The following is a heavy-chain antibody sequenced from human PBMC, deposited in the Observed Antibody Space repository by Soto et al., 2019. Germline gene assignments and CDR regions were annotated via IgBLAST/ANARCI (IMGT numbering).Heavy chain of an antibody. Sequence: QVQLVESGGGVVQPGRSLRLSYAASGFTFSSYAMHWVRQAPGKGLEWVAVISYDGSNKYYADSVKGRFTISRDNSKNTLYLQMNSLRAEDTAVYYCARGSSSSFGYYGMDVWGQGTTVTVSS. CDR2: ISYDGSNK. CDR3: ARGSSSSFGYYGMDV. CDR1: GFTFSSYA. J-gene: IGHJ6*02. V-gene: IGHV3-30-3*01. D-gene: IGHD6-6*01.